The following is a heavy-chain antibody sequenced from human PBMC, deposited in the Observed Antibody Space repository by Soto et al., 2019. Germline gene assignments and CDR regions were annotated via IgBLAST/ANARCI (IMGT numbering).Heavy chain of an antibody. Sequence: PSETLSLTCTVPGGSISSYYWSWIRQPPGKGLEWIGYIYYSGSTNYNPSLKSRVTISVDTSKNQFSLKLSSVTAADTAVYYCARDYFSGGFDYWGQGTLVTVSS. J-gene: IGHJ4*02. CDR1: GGSISSYY. CDR3: ARDYFSGGFDY. D-gene: IGHD2-8*02. CDR2: IYYSGST. V-gene: IGHV4-59*01.